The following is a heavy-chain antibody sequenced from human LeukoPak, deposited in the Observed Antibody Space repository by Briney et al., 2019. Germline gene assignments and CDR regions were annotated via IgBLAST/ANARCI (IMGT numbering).Heavy chain of an antibody. J-gene: IGHJ4*02. CDR1: GFIFGRYN. CDR2: IGSKTYGETT. Sequence: GGSLRLSCTTSGFIFGRYNMSWVRQAPGKGLEWISFIGSKTYGETTEYAASVRGRFTLSRDDSKGIAYLQMNSLKTEDTAVYFCTRPLIVGSLPDYWGRGTLVTVSS. V-gene: IGHV3-49*04. D-gene: IGHD1-26*01. CDR3: TRPLIVGSLPDY.